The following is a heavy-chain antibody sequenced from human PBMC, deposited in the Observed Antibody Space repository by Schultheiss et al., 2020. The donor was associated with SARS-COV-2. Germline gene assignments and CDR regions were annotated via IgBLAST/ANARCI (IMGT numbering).Heavy chain of an antibody. CDR3: ARVMTYYYDSSGSYDY. J-gene: IGHJ4*02. CDR1: GFTFSDYY. CDR2: ISSSGSTI. D-gene: IGHD3-22*01. Sequence: GGSLRLSCAASGFTFSDYYMSWIGQAPGKGLEWVSYISSSGSTIYYADSVKGRFTISRDNAKNSLYLQMNSLRAEDTAVYYCARVMTYYYDSSGSYDYWGQGTLVTVSS. V-gene: IGHV3-11*01.